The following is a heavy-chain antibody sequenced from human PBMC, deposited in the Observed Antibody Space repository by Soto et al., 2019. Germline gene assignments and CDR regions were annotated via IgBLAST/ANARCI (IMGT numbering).Heavy chain of an antibody. J-gene: IGHJ6*03. Sequence: ASVKVSCKASGYTFTSYGISWVRQAPGQGLQWMGWISAYNGNTNYAQKLQGRVTMTTDTSTSTAYMEPRSLRSDDTAVYYCARSGTTRYYYYMDVWGKGTTVTVSS. CDR1: GYTFTSYG. D-gene: IGHD1-1*01. CDR2: ISAYNGNT. CDR3: ARSGTTRYYYYMDV. V-gene: IGHV1-18*01.